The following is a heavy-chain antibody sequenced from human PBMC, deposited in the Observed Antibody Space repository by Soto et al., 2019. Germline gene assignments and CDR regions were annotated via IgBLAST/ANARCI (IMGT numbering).Heavy chain of an antibody. D-gene: IGHD2-15*01. CDR1: RCPLSGSH. Sequence: SVTLSLPCSVSRCPLSGSHWDWIRQPLCKTPEPIGYIYYRGCTNYNPSRKSRRTLSVDTSKNQIFLSLNSVTAADTAVYYCASSAIVGSEVNTWFDPRGKGIMVTVSS. CDR2: IYYRGCT. J-gene: IGHJ5*02. V-gene: IGHV4-59*01. CDR3: ASSAIVGSEVNTWFDP.